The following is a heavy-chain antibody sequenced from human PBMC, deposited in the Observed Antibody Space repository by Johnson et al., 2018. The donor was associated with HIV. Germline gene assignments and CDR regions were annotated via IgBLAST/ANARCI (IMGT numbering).Heavy chain of an antibody. CDR3: ARVLWFGELFSRAFDI. D-gene: IGHD3-10*01. J-gene: IGHJ3*02. V-gene: IGHV3-30-3*01. CDR2: ISFDGNNK. CDR1: GFTFSNYP. Sequence: QVQLVESGGGVVQPGRSLRLSCAASGFTFSNYPMNWVRQAPGKGLEWVAVISFDGNNKYYADSVKGRFTISRDNSKNTLYLQMNSLRAEDTAVYYCARVLWFGELFSRAFDIWGQGTMVTVSS.